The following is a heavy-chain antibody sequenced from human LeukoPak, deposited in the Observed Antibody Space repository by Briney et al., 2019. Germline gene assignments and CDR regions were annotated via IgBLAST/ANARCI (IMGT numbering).Heavy chain of an antibody. CDR2: INHSGST. D-gene: IGHD4-23*01. V-gene: IGHV4-34*01. CDR1: GGSFSGYY. J-gene: IGHJ4*02. Sequence: SETLSLTCAVYGGSFSGYYWSWIRQPPGKGLEWIGEINHSGSTNYNPSLKSRVTISVDTSKNQFSLKLSSVTAADTAVYYCASPVVTEGPWGQGTLATVSS. CDR3: ASPVVTEGP.